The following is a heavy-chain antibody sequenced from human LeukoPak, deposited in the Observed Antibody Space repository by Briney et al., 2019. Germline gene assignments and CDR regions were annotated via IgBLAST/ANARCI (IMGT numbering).Heavy chain of an antibody. Sequence: GGSLRLSCAASGFTFSSYWMSWVRQAPGKGLEWVANIKQDGSEKYYVDSVKGRFTISRDNAKNSLYLQMNSLRAEDTAVYYCARDTGLRIAARPGAFDIWGQGTMVTVSS. D-gene: IGHD6-6*01. CDR1: GFTFSSYW. J-gene: IGHJ3*02. CDR2: IKQDGSEK. V-gene: IGHV3-7*01. CDR3: ARDTGLRIAARPGAFDI.